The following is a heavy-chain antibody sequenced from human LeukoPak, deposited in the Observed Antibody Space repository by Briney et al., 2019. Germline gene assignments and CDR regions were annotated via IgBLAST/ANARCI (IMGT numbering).Heavy chain of an antibody. Sequence: SETLSLTCAVSGYSISSGYYWGWIRQPPGKGLEWIGSIYHSGGTHYNSSLKSRITISVDTSKNQFSLKLSSVTAADTAVCYCARQWQSTGFDYWGQGTLVTVSS. V-gene: IGHV4-38-2*01. CDR3: ARQWQSTGFDY. CDR2: IYHSGGT. CDR1: GYSISSGYY. J-gene: IGHJ4*02. D-gene: IGHD2-2*01.